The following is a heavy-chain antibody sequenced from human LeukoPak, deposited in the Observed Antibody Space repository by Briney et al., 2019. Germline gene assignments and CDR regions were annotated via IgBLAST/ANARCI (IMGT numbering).Heavy chain of an antibody. V-gene: IGHV3-30*02. D-gene: IGHD6-13*01. J-gene: IGHJ4*02. CDR2: IRYDGSNK. Sequence: PGGSLRLSCAASGFTFSSYGMHWVRQAPCKGLEWVAFIRYDGSNKYYADSVKGRFTISRDNSKNTLYLQMNSLRAEDTAVYYCARERGGIAAAGTNFDYWGQGTLVTVSS. CDR3: ARERGGIAAAGTNFDY. CDR1: GFTFSSYG.